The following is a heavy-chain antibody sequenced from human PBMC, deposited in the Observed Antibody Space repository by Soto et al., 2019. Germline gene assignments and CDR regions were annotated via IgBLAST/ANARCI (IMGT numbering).Heavy chain of an antibody. J-gene: IGHJ5*02. CDR2: ISAYNGNT. D-gene: IGHD3-10*01. CDR1: GYTFTNYG. Sequence: SVNVSCKASGYTFTNYGISWVRQAPGQGLEWMGWISAYNGNTKYAQKFQGRVTMTTDTSTSTAYMELRSLRSDDTAVYYCARGVGSGSYYTQYNWFDPWGQGTLVTVSS. CDR3: ARGVGSGSYYTQYNWFDP. V-gene: IGHV1-18*01.